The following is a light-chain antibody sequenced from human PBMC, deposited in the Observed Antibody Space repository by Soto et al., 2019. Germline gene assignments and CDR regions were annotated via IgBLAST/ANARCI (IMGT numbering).Light chain of an antibody. V-gene: IGKV3-20*01. J-gene: IGKJ4*01. CDR2: GAS. Sequence: EIVLTQSPGTLSLSPGERATLSCRASQSVSSSYLAWYQQKPGQAPRLLIYGASSRATGIADRFSGSVSGTDFSLTSSRLEAEDFAGYYCHQYGSSPLTFGGGTKVEIK. CDR1: QSVSSSY. CDR3: HQYGSSPLT.